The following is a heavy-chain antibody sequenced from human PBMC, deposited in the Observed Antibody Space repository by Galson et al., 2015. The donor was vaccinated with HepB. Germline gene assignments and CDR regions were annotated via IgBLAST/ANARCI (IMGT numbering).Heavy chain of an antibody. J-gene: IGHJ4*02. CDR1: GFPVSGNY. Sequence: SLRLSCAASGFPVSGNYMTWVRQAPGKGLEWVSIMYNSGDTYYTDSVEGRFTISRDISKNTVYLQMSSLRAEDTALYYCARMYDTSGPMFYWGQGTLVTVSS. V-gene: IGHV3-53*01. D-gene: IGHD3-22*01. CDR2: MYNSGDT. CDR3: ARMYDTSGPMFY.